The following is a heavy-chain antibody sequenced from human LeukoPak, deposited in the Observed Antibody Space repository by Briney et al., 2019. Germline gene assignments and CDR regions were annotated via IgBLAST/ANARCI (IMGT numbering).Heavy chain of an antibody. J-gene: IGHJ4*02. CDR1: GFTFSDYY. CDR3: ARAVTNYDILTGYYMDYFDY. D-gene: IGHD3-9*01. V-gene: IGHV3-11*05. CDR2: ISSSSYT. Sequence: PGGSLRLSCAASGFTFSDYYISWIRQAPGKGLEWVSYISSSSYTNYADSVKGRFTISRDNDKNSLYLQMNSLRAEDTAVYYCARAVTNYDILTGYYMDYFDYWGQGTLVTVSS.